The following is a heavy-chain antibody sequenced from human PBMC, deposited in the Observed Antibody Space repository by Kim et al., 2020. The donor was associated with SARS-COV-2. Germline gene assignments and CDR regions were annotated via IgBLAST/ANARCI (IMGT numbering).Heavy chain of an antibody. D-gene: IGHD3-10*01. V-gene: IGHV3-48*02. Sequence: YNEDTVKGRFTTSGDNAKNSLYLHMYSLGDEDTAVYYCTRPSVTYYRFDFWGQGTLVTVSS. CDR3: TRPSVTYYRFDF. J-gene: IGHJ4*02.